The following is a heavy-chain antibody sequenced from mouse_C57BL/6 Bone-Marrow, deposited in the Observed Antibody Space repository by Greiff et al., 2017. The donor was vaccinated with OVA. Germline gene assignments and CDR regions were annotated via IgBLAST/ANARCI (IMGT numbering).Heavy chain of an antibody. V-gene: IGHV1-15*01. CDR3: TRAYGRTY. CDR1: GYTFTDYE. Sequence: VKLMESGAELVRPGASVTLSCKASGYTFTDYEMHWVKQTPVHGLEWIGAIDPETGGTAYNQKFKGKAILTADKSSSTAYMELRSLTSEDSAVYYCTRAYGRTYWGQGTTLTVSS. D-gene: IGHD1-1*01. CDR2: IDPETGGT. J-gene: IGHJ2*01.